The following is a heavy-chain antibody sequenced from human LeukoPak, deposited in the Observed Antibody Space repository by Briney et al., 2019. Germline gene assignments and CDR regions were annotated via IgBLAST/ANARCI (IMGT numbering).Heavy chain of an antibody. CDR3: ARDPGSGDCSGGSCYSWPPFSMGYYYYYYGMDV. J-gene: IGHJ6*02. V-gene: IGHV3-21*01. D-gene: IGHD2-15*01. CDR2: ISSSSSYI. Sequence: LGGSLRLSCAASGFTFSSYVMNWVRQAPGKGLEWVSSISSSSSYIYYADSVKGRFTISRDNAKNSLYLQMNSLRAEDTAVYYCARDPGSGDCSGGSCYSWPPFSMGYYYYYYGMDVWGQGTTVTVSS. CDR1: GFTFSSYV.